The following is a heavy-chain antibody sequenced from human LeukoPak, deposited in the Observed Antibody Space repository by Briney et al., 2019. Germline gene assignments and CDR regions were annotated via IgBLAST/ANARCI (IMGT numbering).Heavy chain of an antibody. CDR3: ARFGYSSGWVYYYYMDV. CDR2: IYYSGST. V-gene: IGHV4-39*01. CDR1: GGSISSSSYY. Sequence: SETLSLTCTVSGGSISSSSYYWGWIRQPPGKGLEWIGSIYYSGSTYYNPSLKSRATISVDTSKNQFSLKLSSVTAADTAVYYCARFGYSSGWVYYYYMDVWGKGTTVTVSS. D-gene: IGHD6-19*01. J-gene: IGHJ6*03.